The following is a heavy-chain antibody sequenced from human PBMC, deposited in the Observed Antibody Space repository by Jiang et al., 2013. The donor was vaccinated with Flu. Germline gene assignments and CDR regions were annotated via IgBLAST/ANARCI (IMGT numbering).Heavy chain of an antibody. CDR1: GGSISSSSYY. J-gene: IGHJ4*02. D-gene: IGHD5-18*01. V-gene: IGHV4-39*01. CDR2: IYYSGST. Sequence: LLKPSETLSLTCTVSGGSISSSSYYWGWIRQPPGKGLEWIGSIYYSGSTYYNPSLKSRVTISVDTSKNQFSLKLSSVTAADTAVYYCARRDTAMVTPFDYWGQGTLVTVSS. CDR3: ARRDTAMVTPFDY.